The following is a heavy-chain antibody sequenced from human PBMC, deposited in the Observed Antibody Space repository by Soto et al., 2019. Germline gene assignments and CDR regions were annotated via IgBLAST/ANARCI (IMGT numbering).Heavy chain of an antibody. J-gene: IGHJ5*01. D-gene: IGHD7-27*01. CDR1: GDSISNLDYF. V-gene: IGHV4-30-4*01. CDR3: ARGRYCLTGRCFPNWFDS. Sequence: SETLSLTCSVSGDSISNLDYFWAWIRQPPGQALEYIGYIYKSATTYYNPSFESRVAISVDTSKSQFSLNVTSVTAADTAVYFCARGRYCLTGRCFPNWFDSWGEGALVTVSS. CDR2: IYKSATT.